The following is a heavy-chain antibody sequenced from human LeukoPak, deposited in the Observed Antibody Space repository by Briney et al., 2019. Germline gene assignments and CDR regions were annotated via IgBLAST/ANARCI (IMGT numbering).Heavy chain of an antibody. D-gene: IGHD6-6*01. Sequence: SETLSLTCTVSGGSISSYYWSWIRQPPGKGLEWIGWIGNIYDSGSSNYNPSLRSRVTISVDTSKNQFSLKPSSVTAADTAVYYCARGGASSLPFDFWGQGTLVTVSS. CDR3: ARGGASSLPFDF. CDR1: GGSISSYY. V-gene: IGHV4-59*01. J-gene: IGHJ4*02. CDR2: IYDSGSS.